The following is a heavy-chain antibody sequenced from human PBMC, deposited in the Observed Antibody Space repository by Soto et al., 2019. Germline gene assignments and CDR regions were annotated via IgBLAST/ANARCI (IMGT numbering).Heavy chain of an antibody. CDR2: IVVGSGNT. J-gene: IGHJ1*01. V-gene: IGHV1-58*01. D-gene: IGHD3-22*01. Sequence: SVKVSCKASGFTFTSSAVQWVRQARGQRLEWIGWIVVGSGNTNYAQKFQERVTITRDMSTSAAYMELSSLRSEDTAVYYCAAAQYYYDSSGYYLSPFQHWGQGTLVTVS. CDR1: GFTFTSSA. CDR3: AAAQYYYDSSGYYLSPFQH.